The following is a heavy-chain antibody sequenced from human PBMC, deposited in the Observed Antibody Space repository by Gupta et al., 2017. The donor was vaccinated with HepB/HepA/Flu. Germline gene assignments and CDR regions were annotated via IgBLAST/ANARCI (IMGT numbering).Heavy chain of an antibody. CDR3: ARVRSGLRYFDWLTTHYYYYYMDV. CDR1: GGSFSGYY. CDR2: INHSGST. Sequence: QVQLQQWGAGLLKPSETLSLTCAVYGGSFSGYYWSWIRQPPGKGLEWIGEINHSGSTNYNPSLKSRVTISVDTSKNQFSLKLSSVTAADTAVYYCARVRSGLRYFDWLTTHYYYYYMDVWGKGTTITVSS. D-gene: IGHD3-9*01. V-gene: IGHV4-34*01. J-gene: IGHJ6*03.